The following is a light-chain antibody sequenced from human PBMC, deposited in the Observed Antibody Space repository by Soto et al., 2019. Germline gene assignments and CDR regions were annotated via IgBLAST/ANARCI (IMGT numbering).Light chain of an antibody. V-gene: IGKV3D-11*02. Sequence: EIVLTQSPATLSLSPGERATLSCRASQSVSSYLAWYQQKPGQAPRLLIYDASNRATGIPARFSGSGPGTDFTLTISSLEPEDFAVYYCQQRSNWPITFGQGTRLEMK. J-gene: IGKJ5*01. CDR2: DAS. CDR1: QSVSSY. CDR3: QQRSNWPIT.